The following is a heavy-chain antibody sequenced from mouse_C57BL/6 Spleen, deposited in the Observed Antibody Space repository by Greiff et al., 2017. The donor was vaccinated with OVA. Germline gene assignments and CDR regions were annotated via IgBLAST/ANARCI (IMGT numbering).Heavy chain of an antibody. CDR3: ARRAYYDYDGFAY. V-gene: IGHV1-26*01. CDR1: GYTFTDYY. CDR2: INPNNGGT. D-gene: IGHD2-4*01. J-gene: IGHJ3*01. Sequence: VQLQQSGPELVKPGASVKISCKASGYTFTDYYMNWVKQSHGKSLEWIGDINPNNGGTSYNQKFKGKATLTVDKSSSTAYMELRSLTSEDSAVYYCARRAYYDYDGFAYWGQGTLVTVSA.